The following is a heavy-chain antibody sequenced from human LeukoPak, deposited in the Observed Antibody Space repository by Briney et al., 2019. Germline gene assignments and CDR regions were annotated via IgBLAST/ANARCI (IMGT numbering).Heavy chain of an antibody. Sequence: GASVKVSCKASGDXYANHYIHWVRQAPGQGVEWMGVIIPSGGSTNYAQRFQGRLTVTTDTSTSTVYMDLGSLRSEDTAVYYCATTPLVRGPLYYFDYWGQGTLVTVSA. D-gene: IGHD3-10*01. CDR3: ATTPLVRGPLYYFDY. CDR1: GDXYANHY. CDR2: IIPSGGST. V-gene: IGHV1-46*01. J-gene: IGHJ4*02.